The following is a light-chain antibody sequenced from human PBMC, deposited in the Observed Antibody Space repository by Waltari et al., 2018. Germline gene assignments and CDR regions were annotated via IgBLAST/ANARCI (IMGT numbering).Light chain of an antibody. CDR2: DAS. J-gene: IGKJ4*01. Sequence: EIVLTQSPATLSLSPGERATLSCRASQSVSNYLAWYQQKPGQAPRLLIYDASTRATGPPARFSGSGSGTDFTRTISSLEPEDFAFYYCQQRGNGLTFGGGTKVEIK. CDR1: QSVSNY. CDR3: QQRGNGLT. V-gene: IGKV3-11*01.